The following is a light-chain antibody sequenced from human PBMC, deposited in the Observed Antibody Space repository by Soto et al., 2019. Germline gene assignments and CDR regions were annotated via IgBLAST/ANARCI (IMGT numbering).Light chain of an antibody. CDR1: QSVSGRY. Sequence: EIVLTQSAGTLSLSPGERATLSCRASQSVSGRYLAWFQQKPGQTPRLLIYDASTRAAGVPDRFSGSGSGTDFSLTINRLEPEDVAVYYCQHYGSSPWTFGQGTKVEIK. J-gene: IGKJ1*01. V-gene: IGKV3-20*01. CDR3: QHYGSSPWT. CDR2: DAS.